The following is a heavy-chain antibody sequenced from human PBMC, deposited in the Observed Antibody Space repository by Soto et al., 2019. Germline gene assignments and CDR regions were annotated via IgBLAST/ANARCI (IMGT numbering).Heavy chain of an antibody. D-gene: IGHD3-10*02. CDR3: ASSYVSDYWYFDL. J-gene: IGHJ2*01. CDR1: RYTFTSYA. Sequence: QVQLVQSGAEVKKPGASVKVSCKASRYTFTSYAMHWVRQAPGQRREWMGWINAGNGHTKYSQKFQGRVTITRDTSASTAYMELSRLRSDDTAVYYCASSYVSDYWYFDLWGRGTLVTVSS. CDR2: INAGNGHT. V-gene: IGHV1-3*01.